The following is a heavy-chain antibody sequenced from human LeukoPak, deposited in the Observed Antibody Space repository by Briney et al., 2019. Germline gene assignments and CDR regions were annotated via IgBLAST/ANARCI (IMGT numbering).Heavy chain of an antibody. D-gene: IGHD3-22*01. J-gene: IGHJ3*02. Sequence: PSETLSLTCAVYGGSFSGYYWSWIRQPPGKGLEWIGEINHSGSTNYNPSLKSRVTISVDTSKNQFSLKLSSVTAADTAVYYCARYITMIVVAHDAFDIWGQGTMVTVSS. CDR1: GGSFSGYY. V-gene: IGHV4-34*01. CDR2: INHSGST. CDR3: ARYITMIVVAHDAFDI.